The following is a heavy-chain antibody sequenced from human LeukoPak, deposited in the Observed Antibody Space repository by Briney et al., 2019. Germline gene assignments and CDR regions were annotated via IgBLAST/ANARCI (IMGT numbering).Heavy chain of an antibody. CDR1: GYTFTSYA. CDR2: INAGNGNT. V-gene: IGHV1-3*01. CDR3: ARDIHDYGDSRGYFDY. D-gene: IGHD4-17*01. Sequence: ASVKVSCKASGYTFTSYAMHWVRQAPGQRLEWMGWINAGNGNTKYSQKFQGRVTITRDTSASTAYMELSSLRSEDTAVYYCARDIHDYGDSRGYFDYWAREPWSPSPQ. J-gene: IGHJ4*02.